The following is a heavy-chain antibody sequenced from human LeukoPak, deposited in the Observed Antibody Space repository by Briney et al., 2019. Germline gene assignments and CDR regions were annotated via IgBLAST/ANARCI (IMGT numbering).Heavy chain of an antibody. D-gene: IGHD3-10*01. Sequence: GGSLRLSCVGSGFTFSSYHMNWVRQAPGKGLEWVSYISSSSTIYYADSVKGRFTISRDNAKNSLYLQTNSLRAEDTAVYYCAKAGGWFGELLQTSADNWFDPWGQGTLVTVSS. CDR1: GFTFSSYH. CDR3: AKAGGWFGELLQTSADNWFDP. J-gene: IGHJ5*02. CDR2: ISSSSTI. V-gene: IGHV3-48*01.